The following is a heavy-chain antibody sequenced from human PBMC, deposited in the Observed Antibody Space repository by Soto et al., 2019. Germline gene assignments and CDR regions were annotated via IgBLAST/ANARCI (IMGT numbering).Heavy chain of an antibody. CDR3: ARARKETTVRGIDYYYYYGMDV. Sequence: SETLSLTCTVSGGSISSYYWSWIRQPPGKGLEWIGYIYYSGSTNYNPSLKSRVTISVDTSKNQFSLKLSSVTAADTAVYYCARARKETTVRGIDYYYYYGMDVWGQGTTVTVSS. CDR2: IYYSGST. D-gene: IGHD4-4*01. CDR1: GGSISSYY. V-gene: IGHV4-59*01. J-gene: IGHJ6*02.